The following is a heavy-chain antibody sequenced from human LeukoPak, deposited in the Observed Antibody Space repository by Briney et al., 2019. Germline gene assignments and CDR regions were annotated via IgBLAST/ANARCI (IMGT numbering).Heavy chain of an antibody. J-gene: IGHJ6*03. Sequence: SETLSLTRTVSVGSITMYYWSWIWQPPGKGVECIGYISYSGSTNYNPSLKSRVTISVDTSKNQFSLKLSSVTAADAAVYYCARAYDFWTPGGFYYYMDVWGKGTTVTVSS. V-gene: IGHV4-59*01. D-gene: IGHD3-3*01. CDR2: ISYSGST. CDR3: ARAYDFWTPGGFYYYMDV. CDR1: VGSITMYY.